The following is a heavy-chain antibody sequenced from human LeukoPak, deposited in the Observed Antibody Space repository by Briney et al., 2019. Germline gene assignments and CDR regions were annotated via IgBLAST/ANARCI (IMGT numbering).Heavy chain of an antibody. J-gene: IGHJ4*02. V-gene: IGHV1-69*04. D-gene: IGHD1-20*01. CDR3: ARDPLNNWNDDIDY. CDR1: GGTFSSYT. CDR2: IIPILGIA. Sequence: SVKVACKASGGTFSSYTISWVRQAPGQGLEWMGRIIPILGIANYAQKFQGRVTITADKSTSTAYMELSSLRSEDTAVYYCARDPLNNWNDDIDYWGQGTLVTVSS.